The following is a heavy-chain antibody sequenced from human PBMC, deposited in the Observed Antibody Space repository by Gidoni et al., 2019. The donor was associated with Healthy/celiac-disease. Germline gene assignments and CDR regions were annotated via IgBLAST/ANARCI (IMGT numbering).Heavy chain of an antibody. J-gene: IGHJ6*02. Sequence: QLQLQESGPGLVKPSETLSLTCTVSGGSIRSSSYYWGWLRQPPGKGLEWIGSIYYSGSTYYNPSLKSRVTISVDTSKNQFSLKLSSVTAADTAVYYCARHGSPTGDILTGYPGGDYYYGMDVWGQGTTVTVSS. CDR1: GGSIRSSSYY. CDR3: ARHGSPTGDILTGYPGGDYYYGMDV. CDR2: IYYSGST. V-gene: IGHV4-39*01. D-gene: IGHD3-9*01.